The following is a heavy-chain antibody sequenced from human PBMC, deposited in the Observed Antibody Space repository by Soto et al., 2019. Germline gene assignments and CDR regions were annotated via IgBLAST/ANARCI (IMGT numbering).Heavy chain of an antibody. J-gene: IGHJ4*02. CDR1: GFTFSDYY. V-gene: IGHV3-11*01. CDR3: ARDRVGYYYDSSGYYCDY. Sequence: GGSLRLSCAASGFTFSDYYMSWIRQAPGKGLEWVSYISSSGSTIYYADSVKGRFTISMDNAKNSLYLQMNSLRVEDTAVYYCARDRVGYYYDSSGYYCDYWGQGTLVTVSS. CDR2: ISSSGSTI. D-gene: IGHD3-22*01.